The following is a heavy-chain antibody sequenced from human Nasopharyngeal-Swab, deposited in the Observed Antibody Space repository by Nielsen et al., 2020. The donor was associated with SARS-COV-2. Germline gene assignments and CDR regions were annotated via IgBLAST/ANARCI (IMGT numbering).Heavy chain of an antibody. CDR2: IYPGDSDT. CDR1: GYSFTNYW. J-gene: IGHJ5*02. Sequence: GESLKISCKTSGYSFTNYWIGWVRQMPGKGLEWVGIIYPGDSDTKYSPSFQGQVTIPADKSIRTAYLQRSSLKASDTAMYYCARQAQMPTAGFHNGFDPWGQGTRLTVSS. D-gene: IGHD5-24*01. CDR3: ARQAQMPTAGFHNGFDP. V-gene: IGHV5-51*01.